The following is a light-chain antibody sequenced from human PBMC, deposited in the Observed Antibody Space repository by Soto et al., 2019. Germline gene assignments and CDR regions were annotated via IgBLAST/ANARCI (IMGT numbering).Light chain of an antibody. CDR2: TAS. Sequence: MQMSQAPSSLSSCVGYRVTIVCRASQTISRNLNWHQQKPGKAPKLLIYTASSLQSGVPSRFSGSGSGTDFTLTISSLQPEDFATYFCQHSHSNPLTFGRGTKVDIK. CDR3: QHSHSNPLT. CDR1: QTISRN. V-gene: IGKV1-39*01. J-gene: IGKJ4*01.